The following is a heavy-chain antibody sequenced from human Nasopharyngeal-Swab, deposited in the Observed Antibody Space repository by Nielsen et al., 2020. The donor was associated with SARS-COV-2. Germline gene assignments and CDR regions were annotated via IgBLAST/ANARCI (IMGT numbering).Heavy chain of an antibody. V-gene: IGHV1-69*01. D-gene: IGHD3-22*01. CDR3: ARLSYYYDSSGHDDPYFDY. J-gene: IGHJ4*02. Sequence: WVRQAPGQGLDWMGPIIPIFGTANYAPKFQGRVTITADESTSTAYMELSSLRSEDTAVYYCARLSYYYDSSGHDDPYFDYWGQGTLVTVSS. CDR2: IIPIFGTA.